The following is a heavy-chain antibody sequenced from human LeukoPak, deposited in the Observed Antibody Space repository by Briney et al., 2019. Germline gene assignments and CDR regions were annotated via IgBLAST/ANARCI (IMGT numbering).Heavy chain of an antibody. CDR2: IKQDGSEK. V-gene: IGHV3-7*01. D-gene: IGHD5-12*01. J-gene: IGHJ4*02. CDR3: ARGLVASFDY. CDR1: GFTFSSYW. Sequence: GGSLRLSCAASGFTFSSYWMSWVRPAPGGGLGWVANIKQDGSEKYSVDSAKGRITISRDNAKNSLYLQMNSLRAEDTAVYYCARGLVASFDYWGQGTLVTVSS.